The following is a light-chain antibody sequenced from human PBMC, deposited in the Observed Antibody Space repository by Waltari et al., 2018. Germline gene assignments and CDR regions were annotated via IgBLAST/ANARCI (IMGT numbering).Light chain of an antibody. J-gene: IGKJ2*01. CDR1: QSPFYSPKNKNY. CDR2: WAA. CDR3: HQYYTTPRT. V-gene: IGKV4-1*01. Sequence: DIEMTQSPDSLCVSLGERATITCKSSQSPFYSPKNKNYLAWYQQKRGQPPRLLISWAATRESGFPDRFSGSGSGTYFTLTISSLQAEDVAVYYCHQYYTTPRTFGQGTKLEIK.